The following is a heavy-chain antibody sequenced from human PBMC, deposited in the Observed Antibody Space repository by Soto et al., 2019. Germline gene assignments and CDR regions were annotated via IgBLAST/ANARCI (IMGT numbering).Heavy chain of an antibody. CDR2: IYYSGST. Sequence: SETLSLTCTVSGGSISSSSYYWGWIRQPPGKGLEWIGSIYYSGSTYYNPSLKSRVTISVDTSKNQFSLKLSSVTAADTAVSYCARRIVATITRRDCSGGSCYGTFDYWGQGTLVTVSS. J-gene: IGHJ4*02. CDR1: GGSISSSSYY. D-gene: IGHD2-15*01. CDR3: ARRIVATITRRDCSGGSCYGTFDY. V-gene: IGHV4-39*01.